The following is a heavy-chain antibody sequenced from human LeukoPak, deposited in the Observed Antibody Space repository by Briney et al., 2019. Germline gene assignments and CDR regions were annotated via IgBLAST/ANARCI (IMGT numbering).Heavy chain of an antibody. J-gene: IGHJ3*02. CDR2: IYFSGSTSGST. V-gene: IGHV4-59*01. Sequence: PSETLSLTCTVSGGSISSYYWSWIRQSPGKRLEWIGYIYFSGSTSGSTNYNPSLKSRVTISLDTSKNHFSLKLSSVTAADTAVYYCARTDYYGSGNHQAFDIWGQGTMVTVSS. D-gene: IGHD3-10*01. CDR1: GGSISSYY. CDR3: ARTDYYGSGNHQAFDI.